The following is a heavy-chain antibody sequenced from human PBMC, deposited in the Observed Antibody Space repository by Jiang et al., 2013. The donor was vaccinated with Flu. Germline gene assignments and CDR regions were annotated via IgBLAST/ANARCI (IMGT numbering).Heavy chain of an antibody. J-gene: IGHJ5*02. CDR3: ARRYSSGWYLNRAARFDP. CDR2: INHSGST. D-gene: IGHD6-19*01. CDR1: FSVTT. Sequence: FSVTTGAGSPAPGRAGVDWEINHSGSTNYNPSLKSRVTISVDTSKNQFSLKLSSVTAADTAVYYCARRYSSGWYLNRAARFDPWGQGTLVTVSS. V-gene: IGHV4-34*01.